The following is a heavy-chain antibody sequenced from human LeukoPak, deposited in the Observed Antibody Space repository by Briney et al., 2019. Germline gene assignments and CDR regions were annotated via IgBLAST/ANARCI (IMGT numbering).Heavy chain of an antibody. CDR3: AKDRQGDYGDFDSPDY. J-gene: IGHJ4*02. CDR1: GFTFRNYG. D-gene: IGHD4-17*01. CDR2: MSYERANK. V-gene: IGHV3-30*18. Sequence: GRSLTLSCAAPGFTFRNYGIHCVPRAPSKRLETAALMSYERANKYYADSVKGRFSISRDNSKNTLYLQMNSLRTEDTAVYYCAKDRQGDYGDFDSPDYWGQGTLVTVSS.